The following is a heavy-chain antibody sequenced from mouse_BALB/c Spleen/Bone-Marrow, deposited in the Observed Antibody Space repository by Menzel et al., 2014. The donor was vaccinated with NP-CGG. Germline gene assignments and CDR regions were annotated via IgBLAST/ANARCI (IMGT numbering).Heavy chain of an antibody. CDR1: GFNIKDTY. D-gene: IGHD3-3*01. CDR2: IDPANGNT. Sequence: VQLQQPGAELVKPGASVKLSCTASGFNIKDTYMHWVKQRPEQGLERIGRIDPANGNTKYDPKFQGKATITADTSSNTAYLQLSSLTSEDTAVYYCAGDGAYWGQGTLVTVSA. CDR3: AGDGAY. J-gene: IGHJ3*01. V-gene: IGHV14-3*02.